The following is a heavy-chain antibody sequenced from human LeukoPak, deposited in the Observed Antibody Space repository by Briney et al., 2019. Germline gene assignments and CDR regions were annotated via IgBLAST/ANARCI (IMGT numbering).Heavy chain of an antibody. CDR3: AKAQTYYDILTGYPDPYYFDY. D-gene: IGHD3-9*01. CDR1: GGTFSSYA. V-gene: IGHV1-46*01. Sequence: ASVKVSCKASGGTFSSYAISWVRQAPGQGLEWMGIINPSGGSTSYAQKFQGRVTMTRDTSTSTVYMELSSLRSEDTAVYYCAKAQTYYDILTGYPDPYYFDYWGQGTLVTVSS. CDR2: INPSGGST. J-gene: IGHJ4*02.